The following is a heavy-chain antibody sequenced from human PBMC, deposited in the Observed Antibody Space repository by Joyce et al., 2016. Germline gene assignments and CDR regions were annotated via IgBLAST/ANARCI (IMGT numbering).Heavy chain of an antibody. V-gene: IGHV3-73*01. CDR2: IRDGANSYAT. CDR3: MNGDYGY. D-gene: IGHD4-17*01. CDR1: GFNFRASA. Sequence: EVQLVESGGDLVQPGGSLKLSCAASGFNFRASAMHWVRQASVKGLEWIGRIRDGANSYATTYGAAVRGRFTISRDDSQTTAYLHMSSLKTEDTAIYYCMNGDYGYWGRGTLVTVSS. J-gene: IGHJ4*02.